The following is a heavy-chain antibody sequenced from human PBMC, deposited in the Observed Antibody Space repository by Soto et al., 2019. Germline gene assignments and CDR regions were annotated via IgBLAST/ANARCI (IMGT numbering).Heavy chain of an antibody. V-gene: IGHV3-21*06. CDR2: ISSTTNYI. CDR1: GFTFTRYS. J-gene: IGHJ4*02. Sequence: GGSLRLSCAASGFTFTRYSMNWVRQAPGKGLEWVASISSTTNYIYYGESLKGRLTISRDNAKNSMYLQMNTLRAEDTAVYYCARESEDLSSNLDYWGQGTLVTVSS. CDR3: ARESEDLSSNLDY.